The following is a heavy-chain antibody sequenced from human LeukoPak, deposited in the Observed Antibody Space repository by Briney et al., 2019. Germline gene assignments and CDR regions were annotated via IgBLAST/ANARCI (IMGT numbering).Heavy chain of an antibody. CDR1: GFSFSTYW. V-gene: IGHV3-74*01. Sequence: QPGGSLRLSCAASGFSFSTYWMHWVRQAPGKGLVRVSRINSDGSSTSYADSVKGRFTISRDNAKNTLYLHMKSLRAEDTAVYYCAKGSGWLLPQYFDFWGQGTLVTVSS. CDR2: INSDGSST. CDR3: AKGSGWLLPQYFDF. D-gene: IGHD2-21*01. J-gene: IGHJ4*02.